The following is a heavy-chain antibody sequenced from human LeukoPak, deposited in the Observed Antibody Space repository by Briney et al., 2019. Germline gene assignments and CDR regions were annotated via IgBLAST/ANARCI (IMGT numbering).Heavy chain of an antibody. Sequence: GGSLRLSCAASGFRFEDYAMHWVRQAPGKGLEWVSGITSNSGSLGYADSVKGRFTISRDNAKNSLFLQMNRLRAEDTAFYYCAKDFTVATFWYFDLWGRGTLVTVSS. CDR3: AKDFTVATFWYFDL. CDR2: ITSNSGSL. CDR1: GFRFEDYA. V-gene: IGHV3-9*01. D-gene: IGHD1-1*01. J-gene: IGHJ2*01.